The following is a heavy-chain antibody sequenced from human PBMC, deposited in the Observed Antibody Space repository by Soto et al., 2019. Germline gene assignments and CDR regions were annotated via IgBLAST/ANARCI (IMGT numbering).Heavy chain of an antibody. Sequence: PGGSLRLSCAASGFTFSSYAMSWVRQAPGKGLEWVSAISGSGGSTYYADSVKGRFTISRDNSKNTLYLQMNSLRAEDTAVYYCAKGDVDTAMVNVETPYDYWGQGTLVTVSS. J-gene: IGHJ4*02. V-gene: IGHV3-23*01. CDR1: GFTFSSYA. CDR3: AKGDVDTAMVNVETPYDY. CDR2: ISGSGGST. D-gene: IGHD5-18*01.